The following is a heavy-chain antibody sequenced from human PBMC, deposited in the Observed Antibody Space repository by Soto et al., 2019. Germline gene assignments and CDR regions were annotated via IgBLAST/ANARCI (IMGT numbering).Heavy chain of an antibody. CDR2: IDPSDSYT. J-gene: IGHJ4*02. Sequence: GESLKISCKGSGYSFTSYWISWVRQMPGKGLEWMGRIDPSDSYTNYSPSFQGHVTISADKSISTAYLQWSSLKASDTAMYYCARHGRIVSSGWSVEGFDYWGQGTLVTVSS. CDR3: ARHGRIVSSGWSVEGFDY. D-gene: IGHD6-19*01. CDR1: GYSFTSYW. V-gene: IGHV5-10-1*01.